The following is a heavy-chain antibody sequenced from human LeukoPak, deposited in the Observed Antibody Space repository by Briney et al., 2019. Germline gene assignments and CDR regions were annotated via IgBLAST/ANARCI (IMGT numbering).Heavy chain of an antibody. Sequence: GASVKVSCKASGYTFTSYYMHWARQAPGQGLEWVGIINPSGGSTSYAQKFQGRVTMTRDTSTSTVYMELSSLRSEDTAVYYCATYSGSYRDYWGQGTLVTVSS. CDR3: ATYSGSYRDY. D-gene: IGHD1-26*01. CDR1: GYTFTSYY. J-gene: IGHJ4*02. CDR2: INPSGGST. V-gene: IGHV1-46*01.